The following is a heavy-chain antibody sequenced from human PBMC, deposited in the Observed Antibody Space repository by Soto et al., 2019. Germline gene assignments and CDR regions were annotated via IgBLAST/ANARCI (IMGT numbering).Heavy chain of an antibody. CDR3: AVGRFRPGWFDP. Sequence: QVQLVQSGAEVKKPGSSVKVSCKASGGTFSSYTISWVRQAPGQGLEWMGRIIPILGIANYAQKFQGRVXIXAAXATSTAYMELSSLRSEDTAVYYCAVGRFRPGWFDPGGQGTLVTVSS. D-gene: IGHD3-3*01. CDR1: GGTFSSYT. J-gene: IGHJ5*02. CDR2: IIPILGIA. V-gene: IGHV1-69*02.